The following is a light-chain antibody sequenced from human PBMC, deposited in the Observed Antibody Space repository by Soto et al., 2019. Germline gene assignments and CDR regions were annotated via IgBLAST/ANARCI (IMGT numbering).Light chain of an antibody. CDR3: QQSYSTPRT. J-gene: IGKJ4*01. V-gene: IGKV1-39*01. CDR2: AAS. Sequence: DIQMTQSPSSLSASVGDRVTITCRASQSISRYLNWYQQKPGQAPKILIYAASSLQSGVPSRFSGGGSGSAFSLTISSLQPEDFATYYCQQSYSTPRTFGGGTNVEIK. CDR1: QSISRY.